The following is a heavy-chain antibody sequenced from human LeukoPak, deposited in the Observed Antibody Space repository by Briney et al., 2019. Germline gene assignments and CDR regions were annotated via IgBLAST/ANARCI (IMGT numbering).Heavy chain of an antibody. V-gene: IGHV1-2*02. CDR3: ASDILTGYYHVFDY. D-gene: IGHD3-9*01. Sequence: ASVKVSCKASGYTFTGYYMHWVRQAPGQGLEWMGWINPNSGGTNYAQKFQGRVTMTRDTSISTAYMELSRLRSDDTAVYYCASDILTGYYHVFDYWRQGTLVTVSP. CDR2: INPNSGGT. CDR1: GYTFTGYY. J-gene: IGHJ4*02.